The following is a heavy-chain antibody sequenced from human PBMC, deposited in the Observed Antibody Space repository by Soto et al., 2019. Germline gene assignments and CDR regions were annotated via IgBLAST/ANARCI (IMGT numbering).Heavy chain of an antibody. D-gene: IGHD2-15*01. J-gene: IGHJ5*02. CDR1: GFTFSSYA. CDR2: ISYDGSNK. V-gene: IGHV3-30-3*01. Sequence: PRLSCAASGFTFSSYAMHWVRQAPGKGLEWVAVISYDGSNKYYADSVKGRFTISRDNSKNTLYLQMNSLRAEDTAVYYCARSIVVVVAAQDLWGQGTLVTVSS. CDR3: ARSIVVVVAAQDL.